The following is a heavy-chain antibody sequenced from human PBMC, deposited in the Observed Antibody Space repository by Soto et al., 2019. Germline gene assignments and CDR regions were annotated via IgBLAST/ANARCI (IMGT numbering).Heavy chain of an antibody. CDR3: ANDRAVPDP. CDR2: ISGSGGST. J-gene: IGHJ5*02. Sequence: EVQLLESGGGLVQPGGSLRLSCAASGFTFSSYAMSWVRQAPGKGLEWVSAISGSGGSTYYADSVKGRFTISRDHSHNTLYLQTNSMRDEDTAVDYCANDRAVPDPWGQGTLVTVSS. V-gene: IGHV3-23*01. D-gene: IGHD6-19*01. CDR1: GFTFSSYA.